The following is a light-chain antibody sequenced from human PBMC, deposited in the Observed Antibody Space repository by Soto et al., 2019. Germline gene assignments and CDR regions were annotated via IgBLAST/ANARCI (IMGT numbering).Light chain of an antibody. Sequence: DIQMTQSPSSLSASIGDRVTITCRANQHISNYVNWYQQRPGKAPRVLIFSASTLQSGVPSRFSGSGSGTDFTLTISTLESEDFGTYFCQQSYSTPGALTFGGGTRVDIK. CDR3: QQSYSTPGALT. J-gene: IGKJ4*01. V-gene: IGKV1-39*01. CDR2: SAS. CDR1: QHISNY.